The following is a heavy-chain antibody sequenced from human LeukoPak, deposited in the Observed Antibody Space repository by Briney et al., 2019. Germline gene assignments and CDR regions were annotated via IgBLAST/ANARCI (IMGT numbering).Heavy chain of an antibody. CDR3: AKAYYGSGSPLDWFDP. J-gene: IGHJ5*02. V-gene: IGHV3-30*02. CDR1: GFTFSSYG. D-gene: IGHD3-10*01. Sequence: GGSLRLSCAASGFTFSSYGMHWVRQAPGKGLEWVAIIPYDGSKKYYGDSVKGRFTISRDNSKNTLYLQMNSLRAEDTAVYYCAKAYYGSGSPLDWFDPWGQGTLVTVSS. CDR2: IPYDGSKK.